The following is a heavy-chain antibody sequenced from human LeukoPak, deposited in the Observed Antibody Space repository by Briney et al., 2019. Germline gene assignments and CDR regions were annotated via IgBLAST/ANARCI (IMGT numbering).Heavy chain of an antibody. CDR3: AKDRDSSSCDY. CDR1: GFTFSHYG. J-gene: IGHJ4*02. V-gene: IGHV3-30*18. CDR2: ISNDGSYK. Sequence: GTSLRLSCAVSGFTFSHYGIHWVRQAPGKGLEWVGVISNDGSYKYYGDSVKGRFTISRDNSTNTLYLQMNSLRADDTAVYYCAKDRDSSSCDYWGQGTLVTVSS. D-gene: IGHD3-22*01.